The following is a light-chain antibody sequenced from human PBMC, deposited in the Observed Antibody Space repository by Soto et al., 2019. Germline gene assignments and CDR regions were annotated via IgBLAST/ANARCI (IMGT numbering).Light chain of an antibody. V-gene: IGLV6-57*04. CDR2: EDN. CDR3: QSYDGYNVV. CDR1: RGSIASSS. J-gene: IGLJ2*01. Sequence: NFMLTQAHSVSESPGKTVSITCTRSRGSIASSSVQWYQQRPGSAPTTVIYEDNQRPSGVPDRFSGSIDSSSNSASLTISGLQTEDEADYYCQSYDGYNVVFGGGTKVTVL.